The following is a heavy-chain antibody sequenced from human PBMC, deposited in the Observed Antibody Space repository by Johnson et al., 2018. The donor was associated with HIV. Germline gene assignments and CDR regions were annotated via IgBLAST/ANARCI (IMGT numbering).Heavy chain of an antibody. V-gene: IGHV3-30*14. CDR3: AREGKDAFDI. CDR1: GFTFTSFA. CDR2: ISYDGSNK. Sequence: VQLVESGGGVVQPGTSLRLSCAASGFTFTSFAMHWVRQAPGKGLEWVGFISYDGSNKYFTDSVRGRFTISRDNSRNTLYLQMNSLRAEDTAVYYCAREGKDAFDIWGQGTMVTVSS. D-gene: IGHD3-10*01. J-gene: IGHJ3*02.